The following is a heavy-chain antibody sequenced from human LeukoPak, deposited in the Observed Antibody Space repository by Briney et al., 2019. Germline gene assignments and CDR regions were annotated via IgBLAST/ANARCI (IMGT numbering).Heavy chain of an antibody. V-gene: IGHV4-39*01. CDR1: GGSISSGGYY. CDR2: IYYSGST. D-gene: IGHD2-2*01. Sequence: PSQTLSLTCTVSGGSISSGGYYWSWIRQHPGKGLEWIGSIYYSGSTYYNPSLKSRVTISVDTSKNQFSLKLSSVTAADTAVYYCARRCSSTSCSVYYYGMDVWGQGTTVTVSS. J-gene: IGHJ6*02. CDR3: ARRCSSTSCSVYYYGMDV.